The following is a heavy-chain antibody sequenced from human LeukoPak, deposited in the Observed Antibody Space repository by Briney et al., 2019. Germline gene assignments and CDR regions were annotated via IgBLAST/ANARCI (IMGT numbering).Heavy chain of an antibody. Sequence: GGSLRLSCAAPGFIFSSFEMNWVRQAPGKGLEWVSYISTSGSPIYCADSVKGRFTLSRDNAKNSLYLQMNSLRAEDTAVYYCARSNWGHYAFDIWGQGTMVTVSS. CDR3: ARSNWGHYAFDI. V-gene: IGHV3-48*03. CDR2: ISTSGSPI. CDR1: GFIFSSFE. D-gene: IGHD7-27*01. J-gene: IGHJ3*02.